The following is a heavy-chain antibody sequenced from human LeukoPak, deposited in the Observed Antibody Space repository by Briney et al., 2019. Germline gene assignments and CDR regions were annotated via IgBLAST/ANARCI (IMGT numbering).Heavy chain of an antibody. CDR1: GFTFSSYG. CDR2: IWYDGSNK. V-gene: IGHV3-33*06. D-gene: IGHD6-13*01. Sequence: PVGSLRLSCAASGFTFSSYGMHWVRQAPGKGLEWVAVIWYDGSNKYYADSVKGRFTISRDNSKNTLYLQMNSLRAEDTAVYYCAKDMAAAGSPFDYWGQGTLVTVSS. CDR3: AKDMAAAGSPFDY. J-gene: IGHJ4*02.